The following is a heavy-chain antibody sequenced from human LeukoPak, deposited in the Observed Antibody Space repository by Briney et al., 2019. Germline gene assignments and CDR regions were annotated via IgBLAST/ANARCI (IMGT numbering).Heavy chain of an antibody. CDR2: ISSSGSTI. CDR1: GFTFSSYE. J-gene: IGHJ4*02. Sequence: PGGSLRLSCAASGFTFSSYEMNWVRQAPGKGLERVSYISSSGSTIYYADSVKGRFTISRDNAKNSLYLQMNSLRAEDTAVYYCARDGKGLAYYFDYWGQGTLVTVSS. D-gene: IGHD6-19*01. V-gene: IGHV3-48*03. CDR3: ARDGKGLAYYFDY.